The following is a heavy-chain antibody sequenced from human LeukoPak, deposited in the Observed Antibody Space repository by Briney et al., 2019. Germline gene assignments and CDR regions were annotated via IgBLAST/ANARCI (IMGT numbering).Heavy chain of an antibody. J-gene: IGHJ4*02. CDR3: ARVGPYSSSSPFDY. CDR2: IYSGGST. D-gene: IGHD6-6*01. V-gene: IGHV3-66*01. Sequence: GGSLRLSCAASGFTVSSNYMSWVRQAPGKGLEWVSVIYSGGSTYYADSVKGRFTISRDNSKNTLYLQMNSLRAEDTAVYYCARVGPYSSSSPFDYWGQGTLVTVSS. CDR1: GFTVSSNY.